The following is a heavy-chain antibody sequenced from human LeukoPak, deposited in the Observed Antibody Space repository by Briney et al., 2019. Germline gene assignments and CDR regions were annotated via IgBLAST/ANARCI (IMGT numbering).Heavy chain of an antibody. CDR1: GYTFTSYG. D-gene: IGHD3-3*01. Sequence: ASVKVSCKASGYTFTSYGISWVRQAPGQGLEWMGWISAYNGNTNYAQKPQGRVTMTTDTSTSTAYMELRSLRSDDTAVYYCAREKKITIFGVVIDGMDVWGQGTTVTVSS. V-gene: IGHV1-18*01. J-gene: IGHJ6*02. CDR2: ISAYNGNT. CDR3: AREKKITIFGVVIDGMDV.